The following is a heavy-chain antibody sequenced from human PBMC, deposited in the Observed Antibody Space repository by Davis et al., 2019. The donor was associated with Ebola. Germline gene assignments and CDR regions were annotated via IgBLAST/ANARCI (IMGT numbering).Heavy chain of an antibody. Sequence: GESLKISCTGSGYSFSNYWIGWVRQMPGKGLEWMGIIYAGDSDTRYSPSLQGQVTISADKSISTAYLQWSSLKASDTAMYYCARRGAAASGRYYDMDVWGQGTTVTVSS. CDR2: IYAGDSDT. V-gene: IGHV5-51*01. J-gene: IGHJ6*02. CDR1: GYSFSNYW. CDR3: ARRGAAASGRYYDMDV. D-gene: IGHD6-13*01.